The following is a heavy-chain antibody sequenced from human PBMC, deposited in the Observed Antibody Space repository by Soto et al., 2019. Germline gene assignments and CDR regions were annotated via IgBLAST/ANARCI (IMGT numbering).Heavy chain of an antibody. V-gene: IGHV5-51*01. D-gene: IGHD2-8*01. Sequence: PVESLKISCNGSGYSFTSYWIGWVRQMPWKGLEWMGIIYPGDSDTRYSPSFQGQVTISADKSISTAYLQWSSLKASDTAMYYCAAVPRYCTNGVCFPSFYGMDVWGQGTTVTVSS. CDR3: AAVPRYCTNGVCFPSFYGMDV. J-gene: IGHJ6*02. CDR1: GYSFTSYW. CDR2: IYPGDSDT.